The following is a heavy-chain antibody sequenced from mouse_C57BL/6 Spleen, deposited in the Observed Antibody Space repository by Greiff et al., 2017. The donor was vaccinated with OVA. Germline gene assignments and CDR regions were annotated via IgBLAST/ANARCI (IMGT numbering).Heavy chain of an antibody. CDR1: GYTFTTYP. Sequence: QVQLQQSGAELVKPGASVKMSCNASGYTFTTYPLEWMKQNHGKSLEWIGNFHPYNDDTKYNEKFKGKATLTVEKSSSTVYLELSRLTSDDSAVYYCARAVTTVVATEGYFDVWGTGTTVTVSS. J-gene: IGHJ1*03. CDR3: ARAVTTVVATEGYFDV. CDR2: FHPYNDDT. V-gene: IGHV1-47*01. D-gene: IGHD1-1*01.